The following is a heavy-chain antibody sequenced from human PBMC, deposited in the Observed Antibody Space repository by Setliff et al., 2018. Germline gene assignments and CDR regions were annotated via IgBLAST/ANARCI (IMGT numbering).Heavy chain of an antibody. D-gene: IGHD1-26*01. Sequence: PSETLSLTCTVSGGSISSHYWSWIRQPPGKGLEWIGYIYYSGSTNYNPSLKSRVTISVDTSKNQLSLKLTSVTAADAAVYYCANSAYLRELDYWGPGTLVTVSS. V-gene: IGHV4-59*11. CDR2: IYYSGST. J-gene: IGHJ4*02. CDR1: GGSISSHY. CDR3: ANSAYLRELDY.